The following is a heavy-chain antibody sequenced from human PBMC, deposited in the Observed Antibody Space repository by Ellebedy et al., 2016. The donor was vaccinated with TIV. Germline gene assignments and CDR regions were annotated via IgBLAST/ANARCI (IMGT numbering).Heavy chain of an antibody. CDR3: ARDSSSWSRVYFDY. D-gene: IGHD6-13*01. CDR1: GFTFESYW. Sequence: GESLKISCAVSGFTFESYWMTWVRQAPGKGLEWVANIKQDGSEKYYLDSVKGRFTISRHNAKNSLYLQMNSLRVEDTAIYFCARDSSSWSRVYFDYWGQGTLVTVSS. V-gene: IGHV3-7*01. J-gene: IGHJ4*02. CDR2: IKQDGSEK.